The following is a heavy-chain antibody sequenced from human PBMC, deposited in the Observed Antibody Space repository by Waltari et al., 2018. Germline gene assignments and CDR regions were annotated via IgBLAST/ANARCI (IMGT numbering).Heavy chain of an antibody. CDR1: GGTFSSYA. J-gene: IGHJ3*02. V-gene: IGHV1-69*01. CDR3: ATGHYDSSGYLGAFDI. D-gene: IGHD3-22*01. CDR2: IIPILGTA. Sequence: QVQLVQSGAEVKKPGSSVKVSCKASGGTFSSYAISWVRQAPGQGLEWMGGIIPILGTANYAQKFQGRVTITADESTSTAYMGLSSLRSEETAVYYCATGHYDSSGYLGAFDIWGQGTMVTVSS.